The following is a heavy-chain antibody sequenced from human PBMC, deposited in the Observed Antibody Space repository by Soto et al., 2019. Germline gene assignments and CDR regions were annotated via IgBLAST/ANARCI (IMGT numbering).Heavy chain of an antibody. J-gene: IGHJ6*02. CDR1: GDSVSSTSAA. D-gene: IGHD1-26*01. Sequence: SQTLSLTCVISGDSVSSTSAAWNWIRQSPSRGLEWLGRTFYRSKWYYDYAVSVKSRITINPDTSKNQFSLQLNSVTPEDTALDYCSRRLKLGADYYGMDVWGQGTTVTVSS. CDR3: SRRLKLGADYYGMDV. V-gene: IGHV6-1*01. CDR2: TFYRSKWYY.